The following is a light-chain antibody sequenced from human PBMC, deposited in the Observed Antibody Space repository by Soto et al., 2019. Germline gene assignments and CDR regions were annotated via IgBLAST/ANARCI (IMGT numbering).Light chain of an antibody. CDR3: SSYTSTSTVV. V-gene: IGLV2-14*03. Sequence: QSALTQPASVSGSPGQSITISCTGTSSDVGGYNYVSWYQHHPGKAPKLMIYDVSNRPSGVSNRFSGSKSDNTASLTISGLQAEDEADYYCSSYTSTSTVVFGGGTKVIVL. CDR2: DVS. CDR1: SSDVGGYNY. J-gene: IGLJ2*01.